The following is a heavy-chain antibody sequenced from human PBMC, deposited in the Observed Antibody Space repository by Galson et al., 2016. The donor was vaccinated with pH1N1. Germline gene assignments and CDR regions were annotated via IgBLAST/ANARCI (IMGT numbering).Heavy chain of an antibody. CDR2: IRGSSDYA. D-gene: IGHD6-19*01. Sequence: SLRLSCAASGFTFSDSYMSWIRQAPGKGLEFVSYIRGSSDYANYADSVEGRFTISRDNAKNSLFLQMNSLRVEDTAVYYCARGPACGCPDCWGQGTLVTVSS. J-gene: IGHJ4*02. CDR1: GFTFSDSY. CDR3: ARGPACGCPDC. V-gene: IGHV3-11*05.